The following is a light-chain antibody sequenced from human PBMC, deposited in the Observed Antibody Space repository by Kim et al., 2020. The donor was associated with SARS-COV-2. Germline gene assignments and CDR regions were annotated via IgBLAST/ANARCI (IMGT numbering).Light chain of an antibody. CDR3: QQYYSTPYT. CDR1: QSVLYSSNNQNY. J-gene: IGKJ2*01. CDR2: WAS. V-gene: IGKV4-1*01. Sequence: RATINCKSRQSVLYSSNNQNYLAWYQQKPGQPPKRLIYWASTREYGVPDRFSGSGSGTDFTLTISSLQAEDVAVYYCQQYYSTPYTFGQGTKLEI.